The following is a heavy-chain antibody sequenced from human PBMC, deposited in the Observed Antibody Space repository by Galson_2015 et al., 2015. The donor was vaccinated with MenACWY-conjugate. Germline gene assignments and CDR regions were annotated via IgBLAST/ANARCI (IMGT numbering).Heavy chain of an antibody. J-gene: IGHJ6*03. CDR1: GFTVGTNC. Sequence: SLRLSCAASGFTVGTNCMSWVRQAPGKGLDWVSVIYSGGSTYYADSVKGRFTISRDNSKDTLSLQMNNLRAEDTAVYYCARGYINTSYFRAYYYYMDVWGKGTTVTVSS. CDR3: ARGYINTSYFRAYYYYMDV. CDR2: IYSGGST. D-gene: IGHD5-12*01. V-gene: IGHV3-53*01.